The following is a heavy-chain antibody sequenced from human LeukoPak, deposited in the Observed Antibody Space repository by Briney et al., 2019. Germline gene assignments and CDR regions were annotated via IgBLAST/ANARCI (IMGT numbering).Heavy chain of an antibody. CDR1: GFTFSSYS. V-gene: IGHV3-48*01. D-gene: IGHD2-2*01. CDR3: ARGSRTSNYYHYYGLDV. Sequence: GGSLRLSCAASGFTFSSYSMNWVRQAPGKGLEWVSYISSSSSTIYYADSVKGRFTISRDNAENSLYLQMNSLRAEDTAVYYCARGSRTSNYYHYYGLDVWGQGTTVTVSS. J-gene: IGHJ6*02. CDR2: ISSSSSTI.